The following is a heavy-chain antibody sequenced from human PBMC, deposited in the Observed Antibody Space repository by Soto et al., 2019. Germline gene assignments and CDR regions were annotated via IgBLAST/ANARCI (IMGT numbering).Heavy chain of an antibody. V-gene: IGHV3-30*03. D-gene: IGHD3-22*01. CDR1: GFTFSDYA. J-gene: IGHJ5*02. CDR2: ISDDGSNK. Sequence: GGSLRLSCAVSGFTFSDYAMHWVRQAPGKGLEWVAVISDDGSNKYYADSVMGRFTISRDNSKNRLYLQMNSLRVEDTAVYYCARGLVVVVSRDWFDPWGQGTLVTVSS. CDR3: ARGLVVVVSRDWFDP.